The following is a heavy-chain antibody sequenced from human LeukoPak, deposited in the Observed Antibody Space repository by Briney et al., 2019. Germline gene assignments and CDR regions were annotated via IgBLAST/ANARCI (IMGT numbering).Heavy chain of an antibody. Sequence: ASVKVSCKASGYTFTGYYMHWVRQAPGQGLEWMGWVNPNSGGKNYAQKFQGRVTMTRNTSINTAYMELSRLRSDDTAVYYCARGLRGSPAFDYWGQGTLVTVSS. CDR1: GYTFTGYY. CDR3: ARGLRGSPAFDY. V-gene: IGHV1-2*02. CDR2: VNPNSGGK. J-gene: IGHJ4*02. D-gene: IGHD2-2*01.